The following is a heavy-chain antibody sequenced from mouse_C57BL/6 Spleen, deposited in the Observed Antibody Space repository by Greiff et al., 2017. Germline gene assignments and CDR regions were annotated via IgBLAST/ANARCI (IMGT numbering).Heavy chain of an antibody. V-gene: IGHV1-82*01. D-gene: IGHD1-1*01. Sequence: QVQLQQSGPELVKPGASVKISCKASGYAFRSSWMNWVKQRPGKGLEWFGRIYPGDGDTNYNGKFKGKATLTADKSSSTAYMQLSSLTSEGSAVYFGARGETVGRDFDVWGTGTTVTVSS. J-gene: IGHJ1*03. CDR3: ARGETVGRDFDV. CDR1: GYAFRSSW. CDR2: IYPGDGDT.